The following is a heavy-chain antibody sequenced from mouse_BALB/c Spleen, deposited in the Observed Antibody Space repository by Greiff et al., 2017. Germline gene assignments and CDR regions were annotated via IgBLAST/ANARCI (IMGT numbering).Heavy chain of an antibody. Sequence: EVKLVESGGGLVQPGGSLKLSCAASGFTFSSYTMSWVRQTPEKRLEWVAYISNGGGSTYYPDTVKGRFTISRDNAKNTLYLQMSSLKSEDTAMYYCARHFGNQYYYAMDYWGQGTSVTVSS. CDR3: ARHFGNQYYYAMDY. D-gene: IGHD2-1*01. CDR2: ISNGGGST. J-gene: IGHJ4*01. CDR1: GFTFSSYT. V-gene: IGHV5-12-2*01.